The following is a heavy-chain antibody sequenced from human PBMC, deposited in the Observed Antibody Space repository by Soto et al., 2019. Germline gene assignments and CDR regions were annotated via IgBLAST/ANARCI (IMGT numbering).Heavy chain of an antibody. J-gene: IGHJ4*02. Sequence: QVQLVQSGAEVKKPGSSVKVSCKASGGTFSSYTISWVRQAPGQGLEWMGRIIPILGIANYAQKFQGRVTITADKSTSTAYMELSSLRSEDTAVYYCAREGDSPVGDYSDYWGQGTLVTVSS. CDR2: IIPILGIA. V-gene: IGHV1-69*08. CDR1: GGTFSSYT. D-gene: IGHD2-21*01. CDR3: AREGDSPVGDYSDY.